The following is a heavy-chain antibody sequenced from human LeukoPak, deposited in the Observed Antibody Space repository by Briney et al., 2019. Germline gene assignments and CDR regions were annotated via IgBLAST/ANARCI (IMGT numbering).Heavy chain of an antibody. J-gene: IGHJ3*02. CDR1: GGSISSYY. CDR2: IYTSGST. Sequence: SETLSLTCTVSGGSISSYYWSWIRQPAGKGLEWIGRIYTSGSTNYNPSLKSRVTMSVDTSKNQFSLKLSSVTAADTAVYYCARDNGGTYCSSTSCYLGAFDIWGQGTMVTVSS. D-gene: IGHD2-2*01. CDR3: ARDNGGTYCSSTSCYLGAFDI. V-gene: IGHV4-4*07.